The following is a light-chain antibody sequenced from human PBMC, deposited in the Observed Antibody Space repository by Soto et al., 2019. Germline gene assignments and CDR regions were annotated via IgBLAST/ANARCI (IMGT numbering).Light chain of an antibody. Sequence: EIVMTQSPATLSVSPGERATLSCRASQSVSTNLAWYQQKPGQAPRLLMYGASTRATGIPARFSGSGCGTEFTLTISSLQSEDFAVYYCQQYHNWPPYTFGQGTKLEIK. CDR2: GAS. CDR1: QSVSTN. V-gene: IGKV3-15*01. J-gene: IGKJ2*01. CDR3: QQYHNWPPYT.